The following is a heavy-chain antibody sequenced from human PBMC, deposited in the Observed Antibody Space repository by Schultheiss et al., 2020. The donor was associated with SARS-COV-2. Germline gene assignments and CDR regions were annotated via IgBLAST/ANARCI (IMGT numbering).Heavy chain of an antibody. D-gene: IGHD1-7*01. V-gene: IGHV1-2*04. CDR3: ARALTGTKHGQFDY. CDR2: INPNSGGT. Sequence: ASVKVSCKASGYTFTSYGISWVRQAPGQGLEWMGWINPNSGGTNYAQKFQGWVTMTRDTSISTAYMELNSLRSEDTAVYYCARALTGTKHGQFDYWGQGTLVTVSS. CDR1: GYTFTSYG. J-gene: IGHJ4*02.